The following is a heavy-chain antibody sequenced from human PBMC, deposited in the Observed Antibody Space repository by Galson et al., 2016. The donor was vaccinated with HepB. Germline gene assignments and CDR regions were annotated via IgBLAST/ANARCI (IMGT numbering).Heavy chain of an antibody. Sequence: QVQLQESGPGLVKPSETLSLTCTVSGGSISNFYWSWIRQPPGQGLEWMGYIYYSATTSSNPPFKSRVTISVDTSKNQFSLKLRSVTAADTAVYYCARDRDSSSYYSLDYWGQGTPVTVSS. CDR2: IYYSATT. V-gene: IGHV4-59*01. J-gene: IGHJ4*02. CDR1: GGSISNFY. CDR3: ARDRDSSSYYSLDY. D-gene: IGHD3-22*01.